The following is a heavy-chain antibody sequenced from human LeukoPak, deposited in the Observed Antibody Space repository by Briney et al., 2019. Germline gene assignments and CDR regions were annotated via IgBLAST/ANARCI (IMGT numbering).Heavy chain of an antibody. CDR3: ARDLDYVWGSYRRGDAFDI. CDR1: GYTFTGYY. CDR2: INPSGGST. D-gene: IGHD3-16*02. J-gene: IGHJ3*02. Sequence: RASVKVSCKASGYTFTGYYMHWVRQAPGQGLEWMGIINPSGGSTSYAQKFQGRVTMTRDTSTSTVYMELSSLRSEDTAVYYCARDLDYVWGSYRRGDAFDIWGQGTMVTVSS. V-gene: IGHV1-46*01.